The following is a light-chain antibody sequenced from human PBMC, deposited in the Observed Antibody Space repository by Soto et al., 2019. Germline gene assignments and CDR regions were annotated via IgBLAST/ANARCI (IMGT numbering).Light chain of an antibody. V-gene: IGKV3-15*01. CDR1: QSINAH. CDR2: GAS. J-gene: IGKJ1*01. CDR3: QQYNTWLWT. Sequence: EVVMTQSPATLSVSPGERVTLSCRASQSINAHLAWYQQKPGQAPRLLIHGASTRATGIPARFSGSGFGTEFILTISSLQSEDLANYYCQQYNTWLWTFGQGTKVEI.